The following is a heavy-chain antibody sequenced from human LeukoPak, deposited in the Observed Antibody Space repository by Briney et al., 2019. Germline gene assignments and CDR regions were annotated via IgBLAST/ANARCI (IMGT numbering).Heavy chain of an antibody. CDR3: ATVRAVAGPGVYYIDY. D-gene: IGHD6-19*01. Sequence: GASVKVSCKVSGYTLTELSMHWVRQAPGKGLEWMGGFDPEDGETIYAQKFQGRVTMTEDTSTDTAYMELSSLRSEDTAVYYCATVRAVAGPGVYYIDYWGQGTLVTVSS. V-gene: IGHV1-24*01. CDR1: GYTLTELS. CDR2: FDPEDGET. J-gene: IGHJ4*02.